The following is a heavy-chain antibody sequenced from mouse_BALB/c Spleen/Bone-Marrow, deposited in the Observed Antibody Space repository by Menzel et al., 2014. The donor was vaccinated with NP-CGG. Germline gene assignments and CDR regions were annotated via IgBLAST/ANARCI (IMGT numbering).Heavy chain of an antibody. CDR1: GYTFTNYW. V-gene: IGHV1-7*01. J-gene: IGHJ4*01. Sequence: QVQLQQSGAELAKPGASVKMSCKASGYTFTNYWMHWIKQRPGQGLEWIGYINPSTGYTEYNQKFKDKATLTADKSSSTAYMQLSRLTCEDSAVYYCARKGYGSSHYYAMDYWGQGTSVTVSS. CDR2: INPSTGYT. D-gene: IGHD1-3*01. CDR3: ARKGYGSSHYYAMDY.